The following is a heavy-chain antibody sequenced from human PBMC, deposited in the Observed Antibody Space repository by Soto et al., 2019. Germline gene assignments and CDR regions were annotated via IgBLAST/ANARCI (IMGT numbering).Heavy chain of an antibody. V-gene: IGHV1-18*04. CDR1: GYTFTNYG. CDR2: ISGYNGNT. D-gene: IGHD3-22*01. J-gene: IGHJ6*02. CDR3: ASDREYYYDSSGNYYYHYGMDV. Sequence: QVQLVESGAEVKKPGASVKVSCKASGYTFTNYGISWVRQAPGPGLEWMGWISGYNGNTKYAQKFQGRVTMTTDTPTNTAYMERRSPRSDDAAVYYCASDREYYYDSSGNYYYHYGMDVWGQGTTATVS.